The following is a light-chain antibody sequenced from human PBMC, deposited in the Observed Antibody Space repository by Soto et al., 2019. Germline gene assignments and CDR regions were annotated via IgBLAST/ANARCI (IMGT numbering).Light chain of an antibody. V-gene: IGLV1-40*01. J-gene: IGLJ2*01. Sequence: QSVLTQPPSVSGAPGQRVTISCTGSSSNIGTGYDVHWYHQLPGTAPKLLIYGNNNRPSGVPDRFSGSRSGTSASLAITGLQAEDEADYYCQSYDSSLSGVIFGGGTQLTVL. CDR2: GNN. CDR1: SSNIGTGYD. CDR3: QSYDSSLSGVI.